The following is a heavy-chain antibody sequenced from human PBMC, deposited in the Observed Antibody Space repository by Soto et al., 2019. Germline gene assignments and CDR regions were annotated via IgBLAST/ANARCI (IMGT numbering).Heavy chain of an antibody. Sequence: ASVKVSCKVSGYTLTELSMHWVRQAPGKGLEWMGGFDPEDGETIYAQKFQGRVTMTEDTSTDTAYMELSSLRSEATAVYYCASTYYYDSSGDGIDYWGQGTLVTDAS. CDR3: ASTYYYDSSGDGIDY. J-gene: IGHJ4*02. CDR1: GYTLTELS. V-gene: IGHV1-24*01. CDR2: FDPEDGET. D-gene: IGHD3-22*01.